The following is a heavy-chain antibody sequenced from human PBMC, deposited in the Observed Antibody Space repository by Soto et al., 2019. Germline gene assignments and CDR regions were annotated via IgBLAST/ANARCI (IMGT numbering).Heavy chain of an antibody. V-gene: IGHV4-34*01. CDR2: ISHIGIT. D-gene: IGHD2-15*01. CDR3: ARRDLGAGYCSGGSCYQLRNWFDP. CDR1: GGSLSDYY. J-gene: IGHJ5*02. Sequence: PSETLSLTCAVHGGSLSDYYWSWIRQPPGKGLEWIGEISHIGITNYNPSLKSRVTISVDTSKNQFSLKLSSVTAADTAVYYCARRDLGAGYCSGGSCYQLRNWFDPWGQGTLVTVSS.